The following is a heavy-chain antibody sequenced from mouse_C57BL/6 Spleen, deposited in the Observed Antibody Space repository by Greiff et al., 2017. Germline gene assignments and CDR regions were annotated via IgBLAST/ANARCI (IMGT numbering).Heavy chain of an antibody. CDR1: GYTFTSYW. J-gene: IGHJ2*01. V-gene: IGHV1-59*01. CDR3: ARLNYSNFDY. Sequence: QVQLQQPGAELVRPGTSVKLSCPASGYTFTSYWMHWVKQRPGQGLEWIGVIDPSDSYTNYNQKFKGTATLTVDTSSSTAYMQLSSLTSEDSAVYYCARLNYSNFDYWGQGTTLTVSS. D-gene: IGHD2-5*01. CDR2: IDPSDSYT.